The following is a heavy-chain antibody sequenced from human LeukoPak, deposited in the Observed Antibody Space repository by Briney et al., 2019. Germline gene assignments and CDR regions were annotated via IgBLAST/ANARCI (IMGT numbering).Heavy chain of an antibody. CDR2: IKLGVSET. J-gene: IGHJ3*02. CDR1: GFTFSSYW. CDR3: ARVPHDDYVWGSSRVDAFDI. V-gene: IGHV3-7*01. D-gene: IGHD3-16*02. Sequence: GGSLRLSCAASGFTFSSYWMTWVRQAPGKGLEWVSNIKLGVSETYYVDSVRGRFTISRDNAKNTLSLQMNSLRAENTPVYYCARVPHDDYVWGSSRVDAFDIWGQGTLVTVSS.